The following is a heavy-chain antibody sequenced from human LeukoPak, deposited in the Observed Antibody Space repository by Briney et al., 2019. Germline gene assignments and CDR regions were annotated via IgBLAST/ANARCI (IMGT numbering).Heavy chain of an antibody. V-gene: IGHV5-51*01. CDR1: GYSFTSYW. CDR3: ARYSSSLAHAFDI. J-gene: IGHJ3*02. D-gene: IGHD6-13*01. CDR2: IYPGDSDT. Sequence: GESLKIPCKGSGYSFTSYWIGWVRQMPGKGLEWMGIIYPGDSDTRYSPSFQGQVTISADKSISTAYLQWSSLKASDTAMYYCARYSSSLAHAFDIWGQGTMVTVSS.